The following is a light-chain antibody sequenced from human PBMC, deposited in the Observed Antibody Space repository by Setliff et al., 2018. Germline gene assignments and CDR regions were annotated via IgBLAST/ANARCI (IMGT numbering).Light chain of an antibody. CDR3: ATWDDSLSAYV. V-gene: IGLV1-47*01. CDR1: TSNIGKNF. CDR2: RNN. Sequence: QSALTQPPSASGTPGQSVTISCSGSTSNIGKNFVYWYQQVPGTVPKLLIYRNNQRPSGVSDRFSGSKSGTSASLAISGLRSEDGADYYCATWDDSLSAYVFGTGTKGTV. J-gene: IGLJ1*01.